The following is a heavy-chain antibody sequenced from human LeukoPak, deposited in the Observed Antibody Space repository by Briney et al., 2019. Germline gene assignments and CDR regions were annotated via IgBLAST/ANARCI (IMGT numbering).Heavy chain of an antibody. Sequence: GESLKIPCQGSGYIFANFWVAWIRQTPGKGLVWIGMIYPDESDTKYSPSSQGQVTISVDKASSTAYLQWSSLKASDTAMYFCARVVSRSIELSDKLPDYWGQGTLVTVSS. V-gene: IGHV5-51*01. D-gene: IGHD2/OR15-2a*01. CDR2: IYPDESDT. J-gene: IGHJ4*02. CDR3: ARVVSRSIELSDKLPDY. CDR1: GYIFANFW.